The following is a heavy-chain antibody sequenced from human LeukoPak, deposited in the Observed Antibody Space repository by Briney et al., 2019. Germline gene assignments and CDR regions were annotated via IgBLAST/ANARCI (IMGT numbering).Heavy chain of an antibody. J-gene: IGHJ4*02. V-gene: IGHV1-69*06. Sequence: SVKVSCKASGGTFSSYAISWVRQAPGQGLEWMGGIIPIFGTANYAQKFQGRVTITADKSTSTAYMELSSLRSEDTAVYYCARALVDIAATTYFDYWGQGTLVTVSS. CDR1: GGTFSSYA. D-gene: IGHD5-12*01. CDR3: ARALVDIAATTYFDY. CDR2: IIPIFGTA.